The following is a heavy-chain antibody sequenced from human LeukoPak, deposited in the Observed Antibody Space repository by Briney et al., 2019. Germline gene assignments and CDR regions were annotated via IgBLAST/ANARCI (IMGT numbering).Heavy chain of an antibody. Sequence: ASVKVSCKASGYTFTSYGISWVRQATGQGLEGMGWMNPNSGNTGYAQKFQGRVTMTRNTSISTAYMELSSLRSEDTAVYYCKKSTQYDILTGYYRGYYYYGMDVWGQGTTVTVSS. D-gene: IGHD3-9*01. CDR1: GYTFTSYG. CDR3: KKSTQYDILTGYYRGYYYYGMDV. CDR2: MNPNSGNT. V-gene: IGHV1-8*02. J-gene: IGHJ6*02.